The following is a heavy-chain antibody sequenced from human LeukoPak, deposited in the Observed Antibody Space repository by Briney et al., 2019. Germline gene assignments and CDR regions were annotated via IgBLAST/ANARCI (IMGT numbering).Heavy chain of an antibody. Sequence: GGSLRLSCAASGFNFSSNWMHWVRQAPGKGLVWVSRINSDGSSTSYADSVKGRFTISRDNAKNTLYLQMNSLRAEDTAVYYCAKGADFWSGYDYWGQGTLVTVSS. V-gene: IGHV3-74*01. J-gene: IGHJ4*02. CDR1: GFNFSSNW. CDR2: INSDGSST. D-gene: IGHD3-3*01. CDR3: AKGADFWSGYDY.